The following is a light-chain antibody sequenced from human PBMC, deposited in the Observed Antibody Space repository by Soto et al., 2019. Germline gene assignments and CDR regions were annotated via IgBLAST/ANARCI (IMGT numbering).Light chain of an antibody. CDR3: GADHGSGSNFVVV. CDR1: SGYSNNK. J-gene: IGLJ2*01. CDR2: VGTGGIVG. Sequence: QSVLTQPPSASASLGASVTLTCTLSSGYSNNKVDWYQQRPGKGPRFVMRVGTGGIVGSKGDGIPDRFSVLGSGLNRYLTIKNIEEEDESDYHCGADHGSGSNFVVVFGGGTQLTVL. V-gene: IGLV9-49*03.